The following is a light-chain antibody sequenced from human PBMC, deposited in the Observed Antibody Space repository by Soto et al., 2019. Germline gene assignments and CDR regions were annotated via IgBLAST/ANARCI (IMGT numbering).Light chain of an antibody. CDR3: QQAASFPHT. Sequence: DIQMTQSPSSVSASVGDRVTITCRASQGVSTWLAWYQQKPGKAPNLLIYTASSLQSGVPSRFSGSGSGTDFTLTINGLQPEDFATYYCQQAASFPHTFDQGTRLKIK. J-gene: IGKJ5*01. CDR1: QGVSTW. CDR2: TAS. V-gene: IGKV1-12*01.